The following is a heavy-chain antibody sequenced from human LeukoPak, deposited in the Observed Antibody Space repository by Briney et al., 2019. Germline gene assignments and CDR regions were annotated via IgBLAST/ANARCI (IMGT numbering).Heavy chain of an antibody. CDR3: AKPTYYDSSGYPFDY. D-gene: IGHD3-22*01. V-gene: IGHV3-30*18. Sequence: PGGSLRLSCAASGFTFSSYGMHWVRQAPGKGLEWVAVISYDGSNKCYADSVKGRFTISRDNSKNTLYLQMNSLRAEDTAVYYCAKPTYYDSSGYPFDYWGQGTLVTVSS. CDR1: GFTFSSYG. J-gene: IGHJ4*02. CDR2: ISYDGSNK.